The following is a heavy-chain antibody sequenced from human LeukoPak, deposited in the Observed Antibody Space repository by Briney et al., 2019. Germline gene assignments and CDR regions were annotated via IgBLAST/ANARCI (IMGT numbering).Heavy chain of an antibody. CDR1: GFSFSDHH. Sequence: LRPSRAASGFSFSDHHLVGVRQAPAKGLEWVGRVRDSAHSYSTEYAASVKGRFTVSRDDSQNSLYLQMNSLKTEDTAMYYCVGTVAGQNSFVHWGQGTLVTVSS. J-gene: IGHJ5*02. V-gene: IGHV3-72*01. D-gene: IGHD6-19*01. CDR3: VGTVAGQNSFVH. CDR2: VRDSAHSYST.